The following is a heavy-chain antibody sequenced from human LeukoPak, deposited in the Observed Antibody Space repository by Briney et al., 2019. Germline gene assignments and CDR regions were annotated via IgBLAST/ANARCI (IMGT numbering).Heavy chain of an antibody. D-gene: IGHD3-10*01. CDR1: GFTFSVYW. J-gene: IGHJ4*02. V-gene: IGHV3-7*04. Sequence: GGSLRLSCAASGFTFSVYWMTWVRQAPGKGLEWVANINQDGTEKYYVDSVKGRFTISRDNAKNSLYLQMNSLRAEDTAVYYCARRRDGGFGYWGQGTLVTVSS. CDR2: INQDGTEK. CDR3: ARRRDGGFGY.